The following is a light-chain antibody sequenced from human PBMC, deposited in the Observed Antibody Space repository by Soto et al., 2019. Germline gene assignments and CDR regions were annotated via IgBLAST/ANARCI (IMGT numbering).Light chain of an antibody. J-gene: IGKJ4*01. CDR2: DAS. CDR1: QGITNW. V-gene: IGKV1-33*01. CDR3: QQYDNLPLT. Sequence: DILMTQSPSSVSASVGDRVTITCRASQGITNWLAWYQQKPGKAPKLLIYDASNLETGVPSRFSGSGSGTDFTFTISSLQPEDIATYYCQQYDNLPLTFGGGTKVDIK.